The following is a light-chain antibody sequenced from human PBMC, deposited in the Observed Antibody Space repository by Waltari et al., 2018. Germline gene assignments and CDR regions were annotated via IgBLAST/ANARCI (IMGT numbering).Light chain of an antibody. CDR2: KND. CDR3: ATWDDSLNSWV. V-gene: IGLV1-47*01. J-gene: IGLJ3*02. CDR1: GSNVGNNY. Sequence: QPVLTLPPSASGTPGQVVSFSCSGRGSNVGNNYVYWYQQLPGTAPKLLIYKNDQRPSGVPDRFFGSKSGTSASLVISGLRSEDEGHYTCATWDDSLNSWVFGGGTKLTIL.